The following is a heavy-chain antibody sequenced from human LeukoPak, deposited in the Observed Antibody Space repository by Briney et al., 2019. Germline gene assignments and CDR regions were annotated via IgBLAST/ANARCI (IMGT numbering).Heavy chain of an antibody. CDR3: ARSSSGSFDY. V-gene: IGHV4-31*03. J-gene: IGHJ4*02. D-gene: IGHD3-22*01. Sequence: SETLSLTCTVSGGSISSDGYYWSWIRQHPGKGLEWIGYIYYSGSTYYNPSLKSRVTISVDTSKNQFSLKLSSVTAADTAVYYCARSSSGSFDYWGQGTLVTVSS. CDR2: IYYSGST. CDR1: GGSISSDGYY.